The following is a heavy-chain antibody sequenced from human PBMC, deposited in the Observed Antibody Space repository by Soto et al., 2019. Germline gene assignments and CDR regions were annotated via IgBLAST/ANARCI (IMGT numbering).Heavy chain of an antibody. CDR2: ISSSSDYI. CDR1: GFTFTDYD. Sequence: GGSLRLSCAVSGFTFTDYDMNWVRQAPGKGLEWVSSISSSSDYIDYADSVKVRFTISRDNAKNSLYLQMNGLRAEDTAVYYCASSCSSSICYGVDYWGQGTLVTVSS. J-gene: IGHJ4*02. D-gene: IGHD2-2*01. V-gene: IGHV3-21*01. CDR3: ASSCSSSICYGVDY.